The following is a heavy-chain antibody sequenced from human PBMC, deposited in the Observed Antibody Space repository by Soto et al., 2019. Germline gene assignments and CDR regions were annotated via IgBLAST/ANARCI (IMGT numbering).Heavy chain of an antibody. CDR3: ARQPAAVVDQCALDI. V-gene: IGHV3-66*04. D-gene: IGHD2-2*01. CDR1: GLTVSSDY. J-gene: IGHJ3*02. CDR2: IYSGGNT. Sequence: EVQLVESGGGLVPPGGSLRLSCAASGLTVSSDYMTWVRQAPGKGLEWVSVIYSGGNTYYTDSVKGRFSIYRDNSKITLYLQMNTVRSEDTAVYYCARQPAAVVDQCALDIWGQGTMVIVS.